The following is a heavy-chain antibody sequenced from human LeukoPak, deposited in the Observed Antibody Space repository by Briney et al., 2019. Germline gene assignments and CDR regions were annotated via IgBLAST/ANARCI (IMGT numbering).Heavy chain of an antibody. D-gene: IGHD4-11*01. Sequence: GGSLRLSCAASGYTIGTPCMSWVRQAPGKGLEWVANIKHDGSEKYYVDSVKGRFTISRDNARNSLYLQMNSLRAEDTAVYYCAKASYSPNWFDPWGQGTLVTVSS. CDR3: AKASYSPNWFDP. CDR2: IKHDGSEK. J-gene: IGHJ5*02. CDR1: GYTIGTPC. V-gene: IGHV3-7*01.